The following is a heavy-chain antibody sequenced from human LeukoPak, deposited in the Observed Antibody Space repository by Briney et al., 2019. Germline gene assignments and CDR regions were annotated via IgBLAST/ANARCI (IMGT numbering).Heavy chain of an antibody. Sequence: SVEVSCKASGGTLSSYAISWVRQAPGQGLEWMGGIIPIFATANYAQKFQGRVTITTDESTSTAYMELSSLRSEDTAVYYCARESGSGYYYMDVWGKGTTVTVSS. CDR3: ARESGSGYYYMDV. D-gene: IGHD3-10*01. V-gene: IGHV1-69*05. CDR2: IIPIFATA. J-gene: IGHJ6*03. CDR1: GGTLSSYA.